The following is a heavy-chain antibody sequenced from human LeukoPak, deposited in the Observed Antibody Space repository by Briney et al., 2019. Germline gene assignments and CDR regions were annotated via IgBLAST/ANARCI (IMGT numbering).Heavy chain of an antibody. CDR3: ARDPDYYDSSGYGDY. CDR2: INPNSGGT. V-gene: IGHV1-2*02. D-gene: IGHD3-22*01. Sequence: APVKVSCKASGYTFTGYYMHWVRQAPGQGLEWMGWINPNSGGTNYAQKFQGRVTMTRDTSISTAYMELSRLRSDDTAVYYCARDPDYYDSSGYGDYWGQGTLVTVSS. CDR1: GYTFTGYY. J-gene: IGHJ4*02.